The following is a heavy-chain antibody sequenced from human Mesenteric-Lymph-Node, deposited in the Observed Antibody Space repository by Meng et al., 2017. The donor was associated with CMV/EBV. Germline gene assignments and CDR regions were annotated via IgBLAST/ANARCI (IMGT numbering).Heavy chain of an antibody. D-gene: IGHD1-14*01. J-gene: IGHJ6*02. Sequence: GESLKISCAASGFTFSSYSMNWVRQAPGKGLEWVSSISSSSSYIYYADSVKGRFTISRDNAKNSLYLQMNSLRAEDTAVYYCTTNLPTGSNYYYYAMDVWGQGTTVTVSS. CDR3: TTNLPTGSNYYYYAMDV. CDR2: ISSSSSYI. V-gene: IGHV3-21*01. CDR1: GFTFSSYS.